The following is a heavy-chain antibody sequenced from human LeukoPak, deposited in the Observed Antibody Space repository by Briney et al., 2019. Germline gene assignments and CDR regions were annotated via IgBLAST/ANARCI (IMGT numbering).Heavy chain of an antibody. CDR2: IYYSGSA. J-gene: IGHJ5*02. CDR1: GGSFSSGDHW. Sequence: SETLSLTCTVSGGSFSSGDHWWSWIRQPPGKDLEWIGYIYYSGSASYNPSLKSRVTISVDTSKNQFSLKLTSVTAADTAVYYCARRWGSGSHSDWFDPWGQGTLVTVSS. CDR3: ARRWGSGSHSDWFDP. D-gene: IGHD3-10*01. V-gene: IGHV4-30-4*01.